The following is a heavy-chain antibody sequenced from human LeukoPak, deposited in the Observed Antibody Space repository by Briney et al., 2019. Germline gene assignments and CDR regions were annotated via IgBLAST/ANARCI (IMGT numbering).Heavy chain of an antibody. V-gene: IGHV1-3*01. CDR2: INAGNGNT. Sequence: ASVEVSCKASGYTFTSYAMHWVRQAPGQRLEWMGWINAGNGNTKYSQKFQGRVTITRDTSASTAYMELSSLRSEDTAVYYCARDLAAYYDSSGCLGYWGQGTLVTVSS. CDR1: GYTFTSYA. CDR3: ARDLAAYYDSSGCLGY. D-gene: IGHD3-22*01. J-gene: IGHJ4*02.